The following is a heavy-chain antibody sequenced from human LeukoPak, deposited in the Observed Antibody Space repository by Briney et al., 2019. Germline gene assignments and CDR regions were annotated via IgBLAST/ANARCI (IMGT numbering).Heavy chain of an antibody. J-gene: IGHJ6*03. Sequence: ASVKVSCKASGYTFTGYYMHWVRQAPGQGLEWMGWINPNSGGTNYAQKFQGRVTMTRDTSISTAYMELSRLRSDDTAVYYCVREIGEDTAMVHPPYYYYYMDVWGKGTTVTVSS. CDR3: VREIGEDTAMVHPPYYYYYMDV. CDR1: GYTFTGYY. V-gene: IGHV1-2*02. CDR2: INPNSGGT. D-gene: IGHD5-18*01.